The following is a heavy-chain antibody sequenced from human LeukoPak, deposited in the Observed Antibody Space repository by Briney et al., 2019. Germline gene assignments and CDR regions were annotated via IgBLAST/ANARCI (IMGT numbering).Heavy chain of an antibody. CDR1: GFTFSSYG. Sequence: GGSLRLSCAASGFTFSSYGMHWVRQAPGKGLEWVAVISYDGSNKYYADSVKGRFTISRDNSKNTLYLQMNSLRAEDTAVYYCAKGPRGFFSWFDPWGQGTLATVSS. D-gene: IGHD3-3*01. J-gene: IGHJ5*02. V-gene: IGHV3-30*18. CDR2: ISYDGSNK. CDR3: AKGPRGFFSWFDP.